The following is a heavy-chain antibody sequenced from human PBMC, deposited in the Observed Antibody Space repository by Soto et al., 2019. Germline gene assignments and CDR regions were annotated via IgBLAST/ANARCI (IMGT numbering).Heavy chain of an antibody. V-gene: IGHV4-59*01. CDR3: ARVDSSGWIFDY. Sequence: TSETLSLTCTVSGGSISSYYWSWIRQPPGKGLEWIGYIYYSGSTNYNPSLKSRVTISVDTSKNQFSLKLSSVTAADTAVYYCARVDSSGWIFDYWGQGTLVTVSS. CDR1: GGSISSYY. CDR2: IYYSGST. J-gene: IGHJ4*02. D-gene: IGHD6-19*01.